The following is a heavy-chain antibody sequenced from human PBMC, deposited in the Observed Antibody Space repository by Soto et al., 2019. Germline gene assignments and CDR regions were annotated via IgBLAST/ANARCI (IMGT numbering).Heavy chain of an antibody. V-gene: IGHV3-15*07. Sequence: PGGSLRLSCATSGFSFNYAWMNWVRQAPGKGLEWVGRIKSKTGGGTTDYAAPVKGRLTISTDDSKNTLCLQMNSLKTEDTAVYYCPTRTWGLRTPYWGKGTLVTVST. CDR1: GFSFNYAW. CDR3: PTRTWGLRTPY. J-gene: IGHJ4*02. D-gene: IGHD4-17*01. CDR2: IKSKTGGGTT.